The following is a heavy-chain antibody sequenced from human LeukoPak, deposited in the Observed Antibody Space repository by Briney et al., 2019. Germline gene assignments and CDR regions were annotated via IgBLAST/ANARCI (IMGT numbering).Heavy chain of an antibody. D-gene: IGHD6-6*01. CDR2: INSDGSST. V-gene: IGHV3-74*01. J-gene: IGHJ6*03. CDR3: ARDGSSSSSGYYYYYMDV. CDR1: GFTFSSYW. Sequence: GGSLRLSCAASGFTFSSYWMHWVRQAPGKGLVWVARINSDGSSTSYADSVKGRFTISRDNAKNTLYLQMNSLRAEDTAVYYCARDGSSSSSGYYYYYMDVWGKGTTVTVSS.